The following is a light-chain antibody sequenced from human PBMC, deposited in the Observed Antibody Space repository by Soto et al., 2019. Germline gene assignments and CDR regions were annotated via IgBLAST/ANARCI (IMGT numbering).Light chain of an antibody. CDR2: GAS. V-gene: IGKV3-15*01. Sequence: ELVITPSPAPLSVSPGERAPLPCRASQSVSSNLAGYQQTPGQAPRLLIYGASTRATGIPARFSGSGSGTEFTLTISSLQSEDFAVYYCQQYNNWPRTFGQGTKVDIK. CDR1: QSVSSN. CDR3: QQYNNWPRT. J-gene: IGKJ1*01.